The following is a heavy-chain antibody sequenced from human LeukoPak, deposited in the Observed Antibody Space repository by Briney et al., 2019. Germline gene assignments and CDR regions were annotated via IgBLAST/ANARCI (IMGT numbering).Heavy chain of an antibody. J-gene: IGHJ4*02. D-gene: IGHD1-7*01. CDR3: ARHFPPKNNWNYTGREGLDY. CDR1: GGSFSGYY. Sequence: SETLSLTCAVYGGSFSGYYWSWIRQPPGKGLEWIGEINHSGSTNYNPSLKSRVTISVDTSKNQFSLKLSSVTAADTAVYYCARHFPPKNNWNYTGREGLDYWGQGTLVTVSS. CDR2: INHSGST. V-gene: IGHV4-34*01.